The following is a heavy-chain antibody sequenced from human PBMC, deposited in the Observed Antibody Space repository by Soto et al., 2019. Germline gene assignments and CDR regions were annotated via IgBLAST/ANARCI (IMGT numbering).Heavy chain of an antibody. J-gene: IGHJ6*02. CDR3: ARGYCSGGSCYYYYYGMDV. V-gene: IGHV1-8*01. D-gene: IGHD2-15*01. CDR1: GYTFTSYD. Sequence: QVQLVQSGAEVKKPGASVKVSCKASGYTFTSYDINWVRQATGQGLEWMGWMNPNSGNTGYAHKFKGRVTITRNTSISTAYMELSSLRSEDTAVYYCARGYCSGGSCYYYYYGMDVWGQGTTVTVSS. CDR2: MNPNSGNT.